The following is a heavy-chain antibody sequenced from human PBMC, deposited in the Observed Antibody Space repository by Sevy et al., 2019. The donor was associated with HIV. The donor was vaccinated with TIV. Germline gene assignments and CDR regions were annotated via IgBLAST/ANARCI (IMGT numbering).Heavy chain of an antibody. V-gene: IGHV3-49*03. J-gene: IGHJ3*02. Sequence: GGSLRLSCTASGFTFGDYAMSWFRQAPGKGLEWVGFIRSKAYGGTTEYAASVKGRFTISRDDSQSIAYLQMNSLKTEDTAVYYCTRGHRITMVRGVTPFDIWGQGTMVTVSS. CDR3: TRGHRITMVRGVTPFDI. D-gene: IGHD3-10*01. CDR2: IRSKAYGGTT. CDR1: GFTFGDYA.